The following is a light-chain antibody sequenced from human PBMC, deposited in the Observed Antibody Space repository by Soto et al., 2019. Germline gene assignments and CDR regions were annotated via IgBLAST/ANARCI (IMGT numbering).Light chain of an antibody. CDR2: GAS. J-gene: IGKJ2*01. CDR3: QQYNNWPYT. Sequence: EIVMTQSPATLSVSPGERATLSCRASQSVGSNLAWYQQRPGQAPRPIIYGASTRAIGIPPRFSGSGSGTEFTLTISSLQSEDFAVYYCQQYNNWPYTFGRGTKLEIK. V-gene: IGKV3-15*01. CDR1: QSVGSN.